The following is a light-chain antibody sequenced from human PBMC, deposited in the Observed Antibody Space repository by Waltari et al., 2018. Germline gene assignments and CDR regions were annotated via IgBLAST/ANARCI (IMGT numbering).Light chain of an antibody. J-gene: IGLJ2*01. V-gene: IGLV1-40*01. CDR1: SSNIGAGND. CDR3: QSFDSNLNGGVL. CDR2: VNP. Sequence: QSVLTQPPSVSGAPGQRVTISCPGSSSNIGAGNDVHWYQHLPGTAPKLTIHVNPDVPSGGPDRLSGSKSGTSASLAITGLRAEDEGDYDCQSFDSNLNGGVLFGGGTKLTVL.